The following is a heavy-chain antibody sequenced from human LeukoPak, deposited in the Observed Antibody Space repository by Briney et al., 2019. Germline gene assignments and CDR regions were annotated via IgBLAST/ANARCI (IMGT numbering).Heavy chain of an antibody. V-gene: IGHV3-48*04. CDR1: GFTFSNYW. CDR2: ISSSGSTI. D-gene: IGHD6-13*01. Sequence: GGSLRLSCVASGFTFSNYWMNWVRQAPGKGLEWVSYISSSGSTIYYADSVKGRFTISRDNAKNSLYLQMNSLRAEDTAVYYCARESASVNSKRSRRGAFDIWGQGTMVTVSS. CDR3: ARESASVNSKRSRRGAFDI. J-gene: IGHJ3*02.